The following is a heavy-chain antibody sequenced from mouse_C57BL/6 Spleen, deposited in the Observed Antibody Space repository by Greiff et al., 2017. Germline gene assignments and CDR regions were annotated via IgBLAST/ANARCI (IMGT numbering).Heavy chain of an antibody. CDR2: ISSGSSTI. V-gene: IGHV5-17*01. D-gene: IGHD2-4*01. Sequence: EVKLMESGGGLVKPGGSLKLSCAASGFTFSDYGMHWVRQAPEKGLEWVAYISSGSSTIYYADTVKGRFTISRDNAKNTLFLQMTSLRSEDTAMYYCARRAYYDYHFDYWGQGTTLTVSS. J-gene: IGHJ2*01. CDR3: ARRAYYDYHFDY. CDR1: GFTFSDYG.